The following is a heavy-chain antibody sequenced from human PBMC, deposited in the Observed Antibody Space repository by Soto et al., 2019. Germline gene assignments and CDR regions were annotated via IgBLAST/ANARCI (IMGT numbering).Heavy chain of an antibody. CDR1: GFTFTSSA. V-gene: IGHV1-58*01. CDR2: IVVGSGNT. Sequence: ASVKVSCKASGFTFTSSAVQWGRQARGQRLEWIGWIVVGSGNTNYAQKFQERVTITRDMSTSTAYMELSSLRSEDTAVYYCATGSAGPDYYYYGMDVWGQGTTVTVSS. CDR3: ATGSAGPDYYYYGMDV. D-gene: IGHD6-25*01. J-gene: IGHJ6*02.